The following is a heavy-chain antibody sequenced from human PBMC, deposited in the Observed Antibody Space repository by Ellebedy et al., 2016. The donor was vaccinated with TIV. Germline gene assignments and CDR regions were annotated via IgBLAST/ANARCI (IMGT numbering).Heavy chain of an antibody. CDR3: ARDGYTTAFDY. V-gene: IGHV4-39*02. CDR1: GDSISTNGYY. Sequence: SETLSLTCAVSGDSISTNGYYWGWIRQPPGKGLEWIGSIYHSGSAYSNPSLKSRVTVSVDTSKNQVSLRLTSVTAADTAVYYCARDGYTTAFDYWGQGTLVTVSS. J-gene: IGHJ4*02. CDR2: IYHSGSA. D-gene: IGHD5-24*01.